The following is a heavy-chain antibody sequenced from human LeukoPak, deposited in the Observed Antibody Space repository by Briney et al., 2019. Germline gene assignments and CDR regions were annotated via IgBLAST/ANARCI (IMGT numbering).Heavy chain of an antibody. J-gene: IGHJ4*02. CDR1: GGTFSSYA. Sequence: ASVKVSCKASGGTFSSYAISWVRQAPGQGLEWMGGIIPIFGTANYAQKFQGRVTITADESTSTAYMELSSLRSEDTAVYHCARAPRNSSTMLDFWGQGTLVTISS. CDR3: ARAPRNSSTMLDF. V-gene: IGHV1-69*13. CDR2: IIPIFGTA. D-gene: IGHD6-13*01.